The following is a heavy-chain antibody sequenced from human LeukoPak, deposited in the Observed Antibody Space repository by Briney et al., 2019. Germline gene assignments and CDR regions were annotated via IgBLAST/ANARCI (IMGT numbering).Heavy chain of an antibody. CDR1: VGSIRSNY. CDR2: IYYSGST. D-gene: IGHD3-22*01. Sequence: SETLSLTCTVSVGSIRSNYWIGIRQPPGKGLEWIGYIYYSGSTNYNPSLKSRVTISVDTSKNQFSLKLSSVTAADTTVYCCARQHKARHSYYKDTSGYPGFDGGGQGTLVTVSS. V-gene: IGHV4-59*08. CDR3: ARQHKARHSYYKDTSGYPGFDG. J-gene: IGHJ4*02.